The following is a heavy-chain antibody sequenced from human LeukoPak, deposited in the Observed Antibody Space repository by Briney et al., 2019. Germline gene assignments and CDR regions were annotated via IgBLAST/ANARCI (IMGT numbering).Heavy chain of an antibody. CDR2: FIPIFGTA. D-gene: IGHD5-24*01. J-gene: IGHJ4*02. CDR1: GGTFSSYA. V-gene: IGHV1-69*13. Sequence: SVKVSCKASGGTFSSYAISWVRQAPGQGLEWMGGFIPIFGTANYAQKFQGRVTITADESTSTAYMELSSLRSEDTAVYYCARDAEMATSPRPRPGFDYWGQGTLVTVSS. CDR3: ARDAEMATSPRPRPGFDY.